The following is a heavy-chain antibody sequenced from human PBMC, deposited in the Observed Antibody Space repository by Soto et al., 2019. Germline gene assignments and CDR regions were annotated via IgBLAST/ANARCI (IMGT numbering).Heavy chain of an antibody. CDR1: GYNFTTYW. V-gene: IGHV5-51*01. D-gene: IGHD6-19*01. J-gene: IGHJ4*02. CDR2: IYPGDSDT. Sequence: GESLKISCNGSGYNFTTYWIGWVRQMPGKGLECMGIIYPGDSDTRYSPSFQGQVTISADKLLSTAYLQWSSLKASDIAMYYCARLFDTSGWYDYWGQGSLVTVYS. CDR3: ARLFDTSGWYDY.